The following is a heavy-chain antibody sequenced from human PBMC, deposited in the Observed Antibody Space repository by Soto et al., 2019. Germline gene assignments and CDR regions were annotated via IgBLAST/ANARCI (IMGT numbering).Heavy chain of an antibody. D-gene: IGHD2-15*01. V-gene: IGHV4-59*01. CDR1: GVSITSYK. CDR2: MYSSGSS. J-gene: IGHJ4*02. CDR3: ASEWAAFXY. Sequence: SETLSLTCTVSGVSITSYKWSWVRQSPGKGLEWIAYMYSSGSSIYNPSLTSRVTIXVXTXXNQYXLKVNSXTAADTAVYYSASEWAAFXYGGQGILVTVSS.